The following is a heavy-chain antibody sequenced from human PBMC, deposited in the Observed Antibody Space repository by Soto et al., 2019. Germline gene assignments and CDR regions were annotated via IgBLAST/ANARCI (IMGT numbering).Heavy chain of an antibody. Sequence: QMQLQESGPGLVKPSETLSLKCTVSGGSISSHYWSWIRQPPGKGLEWIGYIYYSGSTNYNPALKSRVTISVDTSKKQISLKLSSVTAADTAVYYCARCVNSWPYYFDYWDQGTLVTVSS. J-gene: IGHJ4*02. CDR1: GGSISSHY. CDR3: ARCVNSWPYYFDY. CDR2: IYYSGST. D-gene: IGHD2-15*01. V-gene: IGHV4-59*11.